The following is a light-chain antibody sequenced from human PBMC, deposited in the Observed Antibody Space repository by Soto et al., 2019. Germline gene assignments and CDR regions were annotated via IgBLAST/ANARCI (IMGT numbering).Light chain of an antibody. J-gene: IGLJ1*01. V-gene: IGLV2-18*02. CDR3: SSYTCSSTYV. CDR1: SSDVGSYNR. Sequence: QSVLTQPPSVSGSPGQSVTISCTGTSSDVGSYNRVSWYQQPPGTAPKLMIYEVRNRPTGVPDRFSGSKSGNTASLTISGLQAEDEADYYCSSYTCSSTYVFGTGTKLTVL. CDR2: EVR.